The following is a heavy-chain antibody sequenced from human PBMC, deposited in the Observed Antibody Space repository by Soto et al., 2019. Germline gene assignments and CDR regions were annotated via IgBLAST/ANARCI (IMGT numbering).Heavy chain of an antibody. D-gene: IGHD2-2*01. V-gene: IGHV4-4*02. CDR2: IYHSGST. CDR1: SGSISSSNW. J-gene: IGHJ6*03. Sequence: SETLSLTCAVSSGSISSSNWWSWVRQPPGKGLEWIGEIYHSGSTNYNPSLKSRVTISVDTSKNQFSLKLSSVTAADTAVYYCASTNPFYYYYMDVWGKGTTVTVSS. CDR3: ASTNPFYYYYMDV.